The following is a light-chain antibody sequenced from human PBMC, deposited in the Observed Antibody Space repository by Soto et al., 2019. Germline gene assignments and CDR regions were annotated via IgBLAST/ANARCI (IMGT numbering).Light chain of an antibody. CDR1: QSIGSE. Sequence: QMTQSISTLSASIGDRVTITWRASQSIGSELAWYQQEPGKAPRLLINAASNLQSGVPSRFRGIGSETDFTLAITSLQPEDLATYYCQLSYTTPRTFGQGGNV. CDR2: AAS. J-gene: IGKJ1*01. V-gene: IGKV1-39*01. CDR3: QLSYTTPRT.